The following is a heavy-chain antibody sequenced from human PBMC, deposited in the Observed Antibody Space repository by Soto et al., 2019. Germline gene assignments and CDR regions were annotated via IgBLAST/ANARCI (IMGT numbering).Heavy chain of an antibody. J-gene: IGHJ4*02. V-gene: IGHV1-2*02. CDR2: INPNTRGT. Sequence: ASVKVSCKASGYIFTGYYIHWVRQAPGQGLEWMGWINPNTRGTHSAQRFQGRVTMTRDTSISTAYMELSSLRSDDSAVYYCARDRYSGYNSQFDYWGQGTLVTVSS. D-gene: IGHD5-12*01. CDR3: ARDRYSGYNSQFDY. CDR1: GYIFTGYY.